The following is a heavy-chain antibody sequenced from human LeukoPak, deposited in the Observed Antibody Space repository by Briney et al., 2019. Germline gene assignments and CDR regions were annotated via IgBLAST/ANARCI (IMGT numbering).Heavy chain of an antibody. Sequence: SETLSLTCAVYGGSFSGYYWSWIRQPPGKGLEWIGYIYYSGSTNYNPSLKSRVTISVDTSKNQFSLKLSSVTAADTAVYYCARGARPSIAAAGTPLRFDPWGQGTLVTVSS. J-gene: IGHJ5*02. D-gene: IGHD6-13*01. CDR3: ARGARPSIAAAGTPLRFDP. CDR1: GGSFSGYY. CDR2: IYYSGST. V-gene: IGHV4-59*01.